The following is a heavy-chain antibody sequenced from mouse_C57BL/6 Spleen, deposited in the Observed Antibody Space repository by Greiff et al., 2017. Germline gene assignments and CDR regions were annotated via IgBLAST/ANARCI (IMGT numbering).Heavy chain of an antibody. Sequence: EVKVIESGGGLVKPGGSLKLSCAASGFTFSDFGMHWVRQAPEKGLELVAYISSGSSTIYYADTVKGRFTISRDNAKNTLFLQMTSLRSEDTAMYYCARDYGPTYYFDYWGQGTTLTVSS. CDR3: ARDYGPTYYFDY. V-gene: IGHV5-17*01. CDR1: GFTFSDFG. D-gene: IGHD1-2*01. J-gene: IGHJ2*01. CDR2: ISSGSSTI.